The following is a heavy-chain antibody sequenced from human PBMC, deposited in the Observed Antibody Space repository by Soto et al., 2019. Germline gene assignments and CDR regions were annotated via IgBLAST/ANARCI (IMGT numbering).Heavy chain of an antibody. CDR3: AKGGGSCCFDQ. D-gene: IGHD2-15*01. CDR2: ISGSGGNST. V-gene: IGHV3-23*01. CDR1: GFTFSTFA. J-gene: IGHJ4*02. Sequence: DVQLLESGGGLVQPGGSLRLSCAASGFTFSTFAMSWVRQAPGKGLEWVSAISGSGGNSTFYGDSVKGRFTISRDNSKNTLYLQMNSLGAEDTAVYYCAKGGGSCCFDQWGQGTLVTVSS.